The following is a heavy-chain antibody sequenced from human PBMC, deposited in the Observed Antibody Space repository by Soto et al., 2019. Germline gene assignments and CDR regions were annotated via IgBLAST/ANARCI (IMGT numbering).Heavy chain of an antibody. CDR1: GYTFTSYY. V-gene: IGHV1-46*01. J-gene: IGHJ4*02. CDR2: INPSGGST. CDR3: AREGAPIVGATNSPSFDY. D-gene: IGHD1-26*01. Sequence: ASVKVSCKASGYTFTSYYMHWVRQAPGQGLEWMGIINPSGGSTSYAQKFQGRVTMTRDTSTSTVYMELSSLRSEDTAVYYCAREGAPIVGATNSPSFDYWGQGTLVTVS.